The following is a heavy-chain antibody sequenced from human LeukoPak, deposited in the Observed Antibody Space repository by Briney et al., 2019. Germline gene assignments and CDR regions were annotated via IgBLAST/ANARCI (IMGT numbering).Heavy chain of an antibody. CDR2: INHSGST. Sequence: PSQTLSPTCAVYGGSFSGDSWSWIRQPPGKWLEWIGEINHSGSTNYNPSPKTRATRPVDTPKNQPSLKLSSVTAAATPVYSSARGKRGDYWGQGTLVTVSS. V-gene: IGHV4-34*01. CDR3: ARGKRGDY. CDR1: GGSFSGDS. J-gene: IGHJ4*02.